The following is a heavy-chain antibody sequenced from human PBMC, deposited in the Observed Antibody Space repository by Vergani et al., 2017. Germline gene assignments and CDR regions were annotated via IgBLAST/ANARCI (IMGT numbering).Heavy chain of an antibody. CDR3: ARYCGGECSPSDYYGMDV. CDR1: GYTFTSYY. J-gene: IGHJ6*02. Sequence: QVQLVQSGAEVKKPGASVKVSCKASGYTFTSYYMHWVRQAPGQGLEWMGIINPSGGSTSYAQKFQGRVTMTRDTSTSTVYMELSSLRSEDTAVYYCARYCGGECSPSDYYGMDVWGQGTTVTVSS. V-gene: IGHV1-46*03. D-gene: IGHD2-21*01. CDR2: INPSGGST.